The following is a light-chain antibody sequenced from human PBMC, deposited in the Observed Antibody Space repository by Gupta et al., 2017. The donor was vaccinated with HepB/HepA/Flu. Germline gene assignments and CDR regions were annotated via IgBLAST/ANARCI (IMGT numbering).Light chain of an antibody. CDR1: AFQKQY. Sequence: SYELTQPPSMSVSPGQTARITCSGDAFQKQYSYWYQQRPGQAPGVVIYKDTERPSGIPERFSGSSSGTTVTLTISGVQAEDEADYYCQSADRSGSYLVFGCGTKLSIL. CDR2: KDT. CDR3: QSADRSGSYLV. J-gene: IGLJ2*01. V-gene: IGLV3-25*03.